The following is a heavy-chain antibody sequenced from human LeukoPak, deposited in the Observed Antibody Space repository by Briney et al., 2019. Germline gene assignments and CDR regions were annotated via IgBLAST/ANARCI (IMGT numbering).Heavy chain of an antibody. CDR3: ARDVEYSSERFNF. V-gene: IGHV1-69*04. J-gene: IGHJ4*02. Sequence: SVKVSCKASGGTFSSYAISWVRQAPGQGLEWMGRIIPILGIANYAQKFQGRVTMTRDTSISTAYMELNRLRSDDTAVYYCARDVEYSSERFNFWGQGTLVTVSS. CDR1: GGTFSSYA. D-gene: IGHD6-19*01. CDR2: IIPILGIA.